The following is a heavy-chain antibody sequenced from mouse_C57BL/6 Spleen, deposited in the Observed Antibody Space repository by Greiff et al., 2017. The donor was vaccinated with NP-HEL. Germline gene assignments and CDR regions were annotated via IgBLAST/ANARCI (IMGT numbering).Heavy chain of an antibody. CDR2: IYPGNSDT. D-gene: IGHD1-1*01. J-gene: IGHJ4*01. CDR3: TWGYYSSIYAMDY. CDR1: GYTFTSYW. V-gene: IGHV1-5*01. Sequence: VQLKQSGTVLARPGASVKMSCKTSGYTFTSYWMHWVKQRPGQGLEWIGAIYPGNSDTSYNQKFKGKAKLTAVTSASTAYMALNSLTNEDSSVYYCTWGYYSSIYAMDYWGQGTSVTVSS.